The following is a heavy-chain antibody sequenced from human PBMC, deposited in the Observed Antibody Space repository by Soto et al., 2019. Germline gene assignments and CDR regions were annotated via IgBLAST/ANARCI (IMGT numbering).Heavy chain of an antibody. Sequence: PGWSLRLSCASSVFSFMMYGMSWVRQAPGKGLEWVSGISGGDDRTHYADSVKGRFTISRDSSKSTLYLQMSSLRVEDTAIYYCAKDIYDSNWYDHWGQGTLVTVSS. D-gene: IGHD3-3*01. V-gene: IGHV3-23*01. CDR1: VFSFMMYG. CDR3: AKDIYDSNWYDH. J-gene: IGHJ5*02. CDR2: ISGGDDRT.